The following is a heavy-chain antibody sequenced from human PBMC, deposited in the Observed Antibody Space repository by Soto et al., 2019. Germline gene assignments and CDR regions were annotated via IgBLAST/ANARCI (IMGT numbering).Heavy chain of an antibody. CDR1: GGSISSNNYL. Sequence: TLSLTCTVSGGSISSNNYLWGWIRQPPGKGLEWIGSVYYSGSAYYNPSLQSRVTISVDTSKNQFSLKLSSVTDADTAVYHCARRHRAFDPWSQGTLVTVSS. CDR3: ARRHRAFDP. CDR2: VYYSGSA. V-gene: IGHV4-39*01. J-gene: IGHJ5*02.